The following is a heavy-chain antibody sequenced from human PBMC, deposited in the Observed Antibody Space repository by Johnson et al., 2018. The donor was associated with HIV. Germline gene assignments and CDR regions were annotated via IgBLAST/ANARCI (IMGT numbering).Heavy chain of an antibody. CDR1: GFTFDDYA. Sequence: VQLVESGGVVVQPGGSLRLSFPASGFTFDDYAMHWVRQTPGKGLEWVSGISWNSGSLGYADSVKGRFTISRDNAKNTLYLQMNSLRAEDTAVYYCARGRITMVQGVIFGAFDIWGQGTMVTVSS. J-gene: IGHJ3*02. CDR2: ISWNSGSL. V-gene: IGHV3-9*01. D-gene: IGHD3-10*01. CDR3: ARGRITMVQGVIFGAFDI.